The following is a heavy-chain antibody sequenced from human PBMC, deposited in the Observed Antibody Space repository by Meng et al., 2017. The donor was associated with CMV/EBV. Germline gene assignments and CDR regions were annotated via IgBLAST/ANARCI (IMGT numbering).Heavy chain of an antibody. D-gene: IGHD1-1*01. CDR1: GYRFSDHY. CDR2: IYPNSGGT. J-gene: IGHJ4*02. Sequence: QVQLVRPGGEVKIPGASVKVSCQTSGYRFSDHYMHWVRQAPGQGLEWMGWIYPNSGGTHYAQKFQDRVTMTRDTSISTVYMELSRLTSDDTAVYYCVRDHNWGPDYWGQGTLVTVSS. V-gene: IGHV1-2*02. CDR3: VRDHNWGPDY.